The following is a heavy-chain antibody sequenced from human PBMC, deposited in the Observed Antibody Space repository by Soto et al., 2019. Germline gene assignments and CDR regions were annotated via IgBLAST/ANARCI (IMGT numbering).Heavy chain of an antibody. V-gene: IGHV5-51*01. CDR3: ARQTIYYDSSGYPRPGWFDP. Sequence: PGESLKISCKGSGYSFTSYWIGWVRQMPGKGLEWMGITYPGDSDTRYSPSFQGQVTISADKSISTAYLQWSSLKASDTAMYYCARQTIYYDSSGYPRPGWFDPWGQGTLVTVSS. J-gene: IGHJ5*02. CDR2: TYPGDSDT. D-gene: IGHD3-22*01. CDR1: GYSFTSYW.